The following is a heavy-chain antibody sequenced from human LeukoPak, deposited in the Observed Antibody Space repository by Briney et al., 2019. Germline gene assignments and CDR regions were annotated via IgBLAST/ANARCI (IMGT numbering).Heavy chain of an antibody. V-gene: IGHV3-30*18. CDR2: ISYDGSNK. CDR3: AKDGGSGITMVRGVIPYYYYGMDV. D-gene: IGHD3-10*01. Sequence: QPGGSLRLSCAASGFTFSSYGMHWVRQAPGKGLEWVAVISYDGSNKYYADSVKGRFTISRDNSKNTLYLQMNSLRAEDTAAYNCAKDGGSGITMVRGVIPYYYYGMDVWGQGTTVTVSS. CDR1: GFTFSSYG. J-gene: IGHJ6*02.